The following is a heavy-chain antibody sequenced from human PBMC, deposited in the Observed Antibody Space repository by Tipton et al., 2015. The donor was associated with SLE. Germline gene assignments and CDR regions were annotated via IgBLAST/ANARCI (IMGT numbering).Heavy chain of an antibody. CDR3: VRADAVDAFDF. J-gene: IGHJ3*01. Sequence: TLSLTCTVSGGSISSSGSYWGWIRQPPGKGLEWIGSMYYSVNSYYNPSLKSRVTISVDTSKNQFSLRLRSVTAADTAIYYCVRADAVDAFDFWGQGAMVTVSS. V-gene: IGHV4-39*07. CDR2: MYYSVNS. D-gene: IGHD2-2*01. CDR1: GGSISSSGSY.